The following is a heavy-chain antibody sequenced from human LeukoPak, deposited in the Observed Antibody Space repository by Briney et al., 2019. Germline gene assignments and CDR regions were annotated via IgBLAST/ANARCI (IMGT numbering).Heavy chain of an antibody. J-gene: IGHJ4*02. Sequence: GGSLRLSCAASRFTFSSYDMHWVRQAPGKGLEWVANIKQDGSEKYYVDSVKGRFTISRDNAKNSLYLQMNSLRAEDTAVYYCARDPISRGYGDYPPPHDYWGQGTLVTVSS. CDR2: IKQDGSEK. CDR1: RFTFSSYD. D-gene: IGHD4-17*01. V-gene: IGHV3-7*01. CDR3: ARDPISRGYGDYPPPHDY.